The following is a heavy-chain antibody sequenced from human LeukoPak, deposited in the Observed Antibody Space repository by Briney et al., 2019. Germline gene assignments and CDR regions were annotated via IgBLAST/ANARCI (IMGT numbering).Heavy chain of an antibody. CDR1: GGSFSGYY. J-gene: IGHJ3*02. CDR3: ARNDYTDAFDI. V-gene: IGHV4-34*01. CDR2: INHSGST. D-gene: IGHD3-16*01. Sequence: SETLSLTCAVYGGSFSGYYWSWIRQPPGKELEWIGEINHSGSTNYNPSLKSRVTISVDTSKNQFSLKLSSVTAADTAVYYCARNDYTDAFDIWGQGTMVTVSS.